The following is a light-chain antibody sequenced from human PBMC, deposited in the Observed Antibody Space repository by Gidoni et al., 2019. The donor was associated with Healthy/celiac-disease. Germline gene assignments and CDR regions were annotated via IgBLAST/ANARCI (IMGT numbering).Light chain of an antibody. V-gene: IGKV3-11*01. Sequence: EIVLPHPPATLSLSPGGRATLSCRVSQSGSSYLAWYQQKPGQAPRLLIYDASNRATGIPARFSGSGSGTDFTLTISSLEAEDVAVYYCKQRSNWPPVTFGQGTRLEIK. CDR2: DAS. CDR3: KQRSNWPPVT. CDR1: QSGSSY. J-gene: IGKJ5*01.